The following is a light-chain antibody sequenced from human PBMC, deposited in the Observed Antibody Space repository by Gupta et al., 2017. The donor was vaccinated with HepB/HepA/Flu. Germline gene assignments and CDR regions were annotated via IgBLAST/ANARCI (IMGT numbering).Light chain of an antibody. J-gene: IGLJ3*02. V-gene: IGLV1-44*01. CDR2: DNN. CDR3: AAWDDSLNGRV. Sequence: QSVLTQPTSASGTPGPRIIISCSGSKSNIGTHPVNWYQQLPGTAPKLLIYDNNQRPSGIPDRFSGSRSGTSASLAISGLKSEDEADYYCAAWDDSLNGRVFGGGTRLTVL. CDR1: KSNIGTHP.